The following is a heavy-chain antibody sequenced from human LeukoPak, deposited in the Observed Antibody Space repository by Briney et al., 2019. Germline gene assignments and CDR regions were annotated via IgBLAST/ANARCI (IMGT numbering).Heavy chain of an antibody. D-gene: IGHD5-12*01. CDR2: IKEDGSEK. Sequence: GGSLRLSCAASGFTFSSYWMSWVRQAPGKGLEWVANIKEDGSEKKYVDSVKGRFTISRDNAKNSLYLQMNSLRDEDTAVYYCARAMRSGYDHWGQGTLVTVSS. V-gene: IGHV3-7*02. CDR1: GFTFSSYW. CDR3: ARAMRSGYDH. J-gene: IGHJ4*02.